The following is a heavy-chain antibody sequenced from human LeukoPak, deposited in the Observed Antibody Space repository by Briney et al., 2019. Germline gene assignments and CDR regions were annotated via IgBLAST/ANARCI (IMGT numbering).Heavy chain of an antibody. CDR3: WRAADH. CDR2: LYSNGNT. J-gene: IGHJ4*02. Sequence: SETLSLTCSFSGGSIRGGGYYWGWVRQPPGKGLEWIASLYSNGNTFYNPSLKSRVTISGESSKSQFSLKLRTVTAADTAVYFCWRAADHWGQGILVTVSS. CDR1: GGSIRGGGYY. V-gene: IGHV4-39*01.